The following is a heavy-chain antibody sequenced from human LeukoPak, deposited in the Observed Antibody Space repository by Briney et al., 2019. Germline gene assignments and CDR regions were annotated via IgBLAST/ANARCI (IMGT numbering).Heavy chain of an antibody. Sequence: GGSLRFSCAASGFTFSSYAMSWIRQAPGKGLDWVSAVSGGGEDTYYPDSVKGRFTISRDNSKNTLYLQMNSLRVEDTAIYYCAKPRAMTTGVGRYFDLWGRGTLVTVSS. V-gene: IGHV3-23*01. CDR3: AKPRAMTTGVGRYFDL. J-gene: IGHJ2*01. D-gene: IGHD1-1*01. CDR1: GFTFSSYA. CDR2: VSGGGEDT.